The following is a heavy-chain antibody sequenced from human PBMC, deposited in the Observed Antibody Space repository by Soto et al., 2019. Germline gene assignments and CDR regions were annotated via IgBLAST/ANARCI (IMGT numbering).Heavy chain of an antibody. D-gene: IGHD3-10*01. CDR3: VRVSSGDYYKPVDH. CDR1: GFTFSSYG. J-gene: IGHJ4*02. CDR2: IWDDGSQK. V-gene: IGHV3-33*01. Sequence: QVQLVESGGGVVQPGRSLRLSCAASGFTFSSYGMHWVRQAPGKGPEWVAAIWDDGSQKYYADSVKGRFTISRDNSKNTLFLHMYSPRAEDTAVYYCVRVSSGDYYKPVDHWGQGTRVTVSS.